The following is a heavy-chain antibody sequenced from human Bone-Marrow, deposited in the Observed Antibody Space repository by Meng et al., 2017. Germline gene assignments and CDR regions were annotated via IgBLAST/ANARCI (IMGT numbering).Heavy chain of an antibody. V-gene: IGHV1-18*01. J-gene: IGHJ4*02. Sequence: ASVKVSCKASGYTFTSYAMNWVRQAPGQGLEWMGRISAYNGNTNYAQKLQGRVTMTTDTSTSTAYMELRSLRSDDTAVYYCARPDSIAAAGTRTKPKYYFDYWGQGTLVTGSS. CDR2: ISAYNGNT. CDR1: GYTFTSYA. CDR3: ARPDSIAAAGTRTKPKYYFDY. D-gene: IGHD6-13*01.